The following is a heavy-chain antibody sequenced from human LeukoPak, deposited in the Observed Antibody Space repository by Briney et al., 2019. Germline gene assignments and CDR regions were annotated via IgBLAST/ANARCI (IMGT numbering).Heavy chain of an antibody. D-gene: IGHD6-13*01. J-gene: IGHJ4*02. Sequence: KPSETLSLTCTVSGGSISSYYWSWIRQPPGKGLEWIGEINHSGSTNYNPSLKSRVTISVDTSKNQFSLKLSSVTATDTAVYYCASALPFQLVHWGQGTLVTVSS. CDR1: GGSISSYY. V-gene: IGHV4-34*01. CDR2: INHSGST. CDR3: ASALPFQLVH.